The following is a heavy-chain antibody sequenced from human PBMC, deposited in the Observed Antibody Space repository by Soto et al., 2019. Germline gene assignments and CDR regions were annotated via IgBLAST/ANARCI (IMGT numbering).Heavy chain of an antibody. D-gene: IGHD5-18*01. Sequence: ETLSLTCTVSVDSVSSDNYYWTWILQPPGKGLEWIGYIYSSGSTNYNPSLKSRVTISLDTSSNQFSLKLTSVTAADTAVYYCARDIRGYSRAFDYWGQGTPVTVSS. J-gene: IGHJ4*02. V-gene: IGHV4-61*01. CDR2: IYSSGST. CDR1: VDSVSSDNYY. CDR3: ARDIRGYSRAFDY.